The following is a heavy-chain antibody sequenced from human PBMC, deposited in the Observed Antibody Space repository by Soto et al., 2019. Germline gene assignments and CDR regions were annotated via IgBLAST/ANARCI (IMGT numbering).Heavy chain of an antibody. V-gene: IGHV3-64D*08. CDR1: GFTFSSYA. Sequence: EVQLVESGGGLVQPGGSLRLACSASGFTFSSYALHWVRQAPGKGLEYVSAISASGGSTYYAGSVKGRFTISRDDSKNTVYLQMSSLRAADTAVYYCVKEIGIGSYYFDSWGQGTLVTVSS. D-gene: IGHD1-26*01. CDR3: VKEIGIGSYYFDS. CDR2: ISASGGST. J-gene: IGHJ4*02.